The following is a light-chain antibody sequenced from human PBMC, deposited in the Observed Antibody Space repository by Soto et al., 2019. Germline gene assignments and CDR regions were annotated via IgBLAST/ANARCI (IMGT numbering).Light chain of an antibody. V-gene: IGKV3-11*01. CDR3: QQRSNWPLT. CDR2: DAS. CDR1: QSVSSY. Sequence: ETVLTQSPATLSLSPGERATLSCRAGQSVSSYLGWYQQKPGQAPRLLIYDASNRATGIPARFSGSGSGTDFTLTISSLEPADFAVYYCQQRSNWPLTFGGGTKVDIK. J-gene: IGKJ4*01.